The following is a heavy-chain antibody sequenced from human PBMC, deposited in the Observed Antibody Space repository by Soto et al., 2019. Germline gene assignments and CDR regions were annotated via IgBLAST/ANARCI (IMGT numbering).Heavy chain of an antibody. CDR3: ARGRNYGGSGYFFEHYIDY. D-gene: IGHD1-7*01. Sequence: SETLSLTCTVSGVSVTTESHYWSWIRQPPGKGLEWIGYVHYSGSTNYNPSLKGRVLISIGTSKKQFSLELRSVTAADTAVYFCARGRNYGGSGYFFEHYIDYWGQGTRVTVSS. J-gene: IGHJ4*02. V-gene: IGHV4-61*01. CDR1: GVSVTTESHY. CDR2: VHYSGST.